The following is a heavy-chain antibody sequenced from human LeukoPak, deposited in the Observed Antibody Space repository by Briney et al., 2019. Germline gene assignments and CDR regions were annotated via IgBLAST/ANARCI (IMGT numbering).Heavy chain of an antibody. D-gene: IGHD3-10*01. V-gene: IGHV1-58*01. J-gene: IGHJ4*02. CDR3: AAHVRGSGSYNFDY. CDR1: GFTFTSSA. CDR2: IVVGSGNT. Sequence: ASVKVSCKASGFTFTSSAVQWVRQARGQRLEGIGWIVVGSGNTNYAQKFQERVTITRDMSTSTAYMELSSLRSEDTAVYYCAAHVRGSGSYNFDYWGQGTLVTVSS.